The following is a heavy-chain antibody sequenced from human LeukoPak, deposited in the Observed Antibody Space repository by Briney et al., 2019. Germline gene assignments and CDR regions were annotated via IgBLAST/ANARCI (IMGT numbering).Heavy chain of an antibody. CDR1: GFTFSSYS. CDR3: ARGYSSRNGFDP. D-gene: IGHD5-18*01. CDR2: IRSSNSYI. V-gene: IGHV3-21*01. J-gene: IGHJ5*02. Sequence: GGSLRLSCAASGFTFSSYSMNWVRQAPGKGLEWVSSIRSSNSYIYYADSVKGRFTISRDNAKNSLYLQMNSLRAEDTAVYYCARGYSSRNGFDPWGQGTLVTVSS.